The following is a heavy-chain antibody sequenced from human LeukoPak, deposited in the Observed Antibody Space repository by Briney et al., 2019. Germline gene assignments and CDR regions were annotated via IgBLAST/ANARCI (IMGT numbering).Heavy chain of an antibody. CDR2: INPNSGGT. V-gene: IGHV1-2*02. D-gene: IGHD3-10*01. J-gene: IGHJ3*02. Sequence: ASVKVSCKASEYTFTGYYMHWVRQAPGQGLEWMGWINPNSGGTNYAQKFQGRVTMTRDTSISTAYMELSRLRSDDTAVYYCARGLWFGELFGAFDIWGQGTMVTVSS. CDR3: ARGLWFGELFGAFDI. CDR1: EYTFTGYY.